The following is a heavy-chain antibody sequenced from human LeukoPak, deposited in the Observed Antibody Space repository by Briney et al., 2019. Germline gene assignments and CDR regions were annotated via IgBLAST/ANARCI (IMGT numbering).Heavy chain of an antibody. CDR3: ARAKLAGVTRVYFQQ. CDR1: GFTFNTYG. D-gene: IGHD2-21*02. V-gene: IGHV3-21*01. J-gene: IGHJ1*01. Sequence: PGGSLRLSCAASGFTFNTYGMNWVRQAPGKGLEWVSSISSSSDYIYYADSVKGRFTISRDNAKNSLYLQMNSLRAEDTAVYYCARAKLAGVTRVYFQQWGQGTLVTVSS. CDR2: ISSSSDYI.